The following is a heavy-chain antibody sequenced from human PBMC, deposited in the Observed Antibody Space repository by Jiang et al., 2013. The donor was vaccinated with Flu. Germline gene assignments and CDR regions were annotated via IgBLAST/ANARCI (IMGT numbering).Heavy chain of an antibody. CDR3: ARTHCDDDTCYRFDY. CDR2: VYKSGST. Sequence: GSGLVKPSQTLSLTCTVSGGSINTGIYYWNWIRQPAGKGLEWIGRVYKSGSTNYNPSLESRVTISLDTSKSQFSLSLSSVTAADTATYYCARTHCDDDTCYRFDYWGQGALVTVSS. CDR1: GGSINTGIYY. V-gene: IGHV4-61*02. D-gene: IGHD2-21*01. J-gene: IGHJ4*02.